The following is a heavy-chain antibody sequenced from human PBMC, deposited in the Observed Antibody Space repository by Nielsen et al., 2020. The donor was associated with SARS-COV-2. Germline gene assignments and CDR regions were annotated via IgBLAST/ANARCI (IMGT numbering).Heavy chain of an antibody. J-gene: IGHJ4*02. V-gene: IGHV1-24*01. Sequence: ASVKVSCKVSGYTLTELSMHWVRQAPGKGLEWMGGFDPEDGETIYAQKFQGRVTMTEDTSTDTAYMELSSLRSEDTAVYYCATTPAYWATITGTTGNFDYWGQGTLVTASS. CDR3: ATTPAYWATITGTTGNFDY. CDR1: GYTLTELS. CDR2: FDPEDGET. D-gene: IGHD1-7*01.